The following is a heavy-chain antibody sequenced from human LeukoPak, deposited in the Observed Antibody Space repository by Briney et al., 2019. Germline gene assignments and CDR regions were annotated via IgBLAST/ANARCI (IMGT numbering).Heavy chain of an antibody. CDR1: GGSISSSSYY. V-gene: IGHV4-39*07. J-gene: IGHJ4*02. CDR2: IYYSGST. CDR3: ARDRYAVLRYFDWLPTSDPYFDY. Sequence: PSETLSLTCTVSGGSISSSSYYWGWIRQPPGKGLEWIGSIYYSGSTYYNPSLKSRVTMSVDTSKNQFSLKLSSVTAADTAVYYCARDRYAVLRYFDWLPTSDPYFDYWGQGTLVTVSS. D-gene: IGHD3-9*01.